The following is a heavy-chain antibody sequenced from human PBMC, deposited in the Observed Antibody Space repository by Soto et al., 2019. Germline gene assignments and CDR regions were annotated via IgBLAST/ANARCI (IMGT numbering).Heavy chain of an antibody. D-gene: IGHD1-1*01. Sequence: QMQLVQSGPEVKEPGTSVKVSCKASGSTFPSSAMQWVRQARGQPLEWMGWIVVGSGNTNYAQKFQERVTITRDMFTTTTYMELSSLTSDDTAVYYCTAVPGDFDCWGQGTQVTVSS. CDR3: TAVPGDFDC. V-gene: IGHV1-58*02. J-gene: IGHJ4*02. CDR2: IVVGSGNT. CDR1: GSTFPSSA.